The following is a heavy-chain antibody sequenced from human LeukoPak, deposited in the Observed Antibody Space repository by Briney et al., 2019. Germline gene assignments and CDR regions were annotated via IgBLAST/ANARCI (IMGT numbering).Heavy chain of an antibody. CDR3: ARSKASMAVAGLFDY. J-gene: IGHJ4*02. Sequence: SETLSLTCTVSGGSISSYYWSWIRQPPGKGLEWIGYIYYSGSTNYNPSLKSRVTISVDTSKNQFSLKLSSVTAADTAVYYCARSKASMAVAGLFDYWGQGTLVTVSS. D-gene: IGHD6-19*01. CDR2: IYYSGST. V-gene: IGHV4-59*08. CDR1: GGSISSYY.